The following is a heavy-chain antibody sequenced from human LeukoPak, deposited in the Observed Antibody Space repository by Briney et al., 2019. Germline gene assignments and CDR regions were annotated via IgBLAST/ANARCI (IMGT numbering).Heavy chain of an antibody. CDR1: GFTHSSYA. Sequence: GGSLRLSCAASGFTHSSYAMHLVRQATGKGLEWVAVISYDGSNKYYADSVKGRFTISRDNSKNTLYLQMNSLRAEDTAVYYCAREYRSYYYGMDVWGQGTTVTVSS. D-gene: IGHD2-2*01. CDR3: AREYRSYYYGMDV. CDR2: ISYDGSNK. J-gene: IGHJ6*02. V-gene: IGHV3-30-3*01.